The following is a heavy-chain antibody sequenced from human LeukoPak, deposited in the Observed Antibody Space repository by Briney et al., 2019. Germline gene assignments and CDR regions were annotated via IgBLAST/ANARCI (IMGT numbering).Heavy chain of an antibody. CDR2: VYNGGST. Sequence: SETLSLTCTVSGGSISSSSYHWGWIRQPPGKGLGWSGSVYNGGSTYYNPSLESRVTISVDTSKNQFSLKLTSVTAADTAVYYCAARDYNILTGSDDYWGQGTLVTVSS. CDR3: AARDYNILTGSDDY. CDR1: GGSISSSSYH. J-gene: IGHJ4*02. V-gene: IGHV4-39*07. D-gene: IGHD3-9*01.